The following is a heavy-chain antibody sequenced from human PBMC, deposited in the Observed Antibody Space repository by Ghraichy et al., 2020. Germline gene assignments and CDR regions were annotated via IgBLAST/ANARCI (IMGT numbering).Heavy chain of an antibody. J-gene: IGHJ4*02. CDR3: ARARIAATRGRVSYFDY. Sequence: GGSLRLSCAASGFTFSSYVLHWVRQSPGKGLEWVALVSYDGSNKDYTDSVKGRFTISRDNSNNTLSLQMNSLRPEDAALYYCARARIAATRGRVSYFDYWGQGSLVTVSS. D-gene: IGHD6-13*01. V-gene: IGHV3-30*14. CDR1: GFTFSSYV. CDR2: VSYDGSNK.